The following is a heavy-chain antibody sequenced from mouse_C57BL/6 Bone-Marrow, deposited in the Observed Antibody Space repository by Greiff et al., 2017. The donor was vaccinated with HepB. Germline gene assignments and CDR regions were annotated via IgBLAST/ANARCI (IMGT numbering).Heavy chain of an antibody. V-gene: IGHV5-6*01. J-gene: IGHJ4*01. D-gene: IGHD2-4*01. Sequence: EVKVVESGGDLVKPGGSLKLSCAASGFTFSSYGMSWVRQTPDKRLEWVATISSGGSYTYYPDSVKGRFTISRDNAKNTLYLQMSSLKSEDTAMYYCARLSIYYDYDEGYAMDYWGQGTSVTVSS. CDR2: ISSGGSYT. CDR1: GFTFSSYG. CDR3: ARLSIYYDYDEGYAMDY.